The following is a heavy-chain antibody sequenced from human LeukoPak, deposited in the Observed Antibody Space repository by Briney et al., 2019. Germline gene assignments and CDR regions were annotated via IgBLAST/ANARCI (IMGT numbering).Heavy chain of an antibody. V-gene: IGHV3-21*01. CDR1: GFTFSSYS. J-gene: IGHJ6*03. CDR2: ISSSSSYK. CDR3: ARGKKGSGCSTPSCYASSYYYYYMDV. Sequence: GGSLRLSCAASGFTFSSYSMNWVRQAPGKGLEWVSSISSSSSYKYYADSVKGRFTISRDNAKNSLYLQMNSLRAEDTAVYYCARGKKGSGCSTPSCYASSYYYYYMDVWGKGTTVTVSS. D-gene: IGHD2-2*01.